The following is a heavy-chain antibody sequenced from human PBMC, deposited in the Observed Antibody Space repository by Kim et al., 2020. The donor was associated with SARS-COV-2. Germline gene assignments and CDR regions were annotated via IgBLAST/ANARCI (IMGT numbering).Heavy chain of an antibody. CDR2: ST. CDR3: ASSNGVVAAI. J-gene: IGHJ4*02. D-gene: IGHD2-15*01. Sequence: STYYNPSLKSRVSISVDTSKNQFSLKLSSVTAADTAVYYCASSNGVVAAIWGQGTLVTVSS. V-gene: IGHV4-31*02.